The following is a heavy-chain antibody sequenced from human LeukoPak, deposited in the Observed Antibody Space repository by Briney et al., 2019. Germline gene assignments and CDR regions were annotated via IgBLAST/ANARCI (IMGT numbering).Heavy chain of an antibody. Sequence: GGSLRLSCAASGFTFSSYSMNWVRQAPGKGLEWVSSISSSSSYIYYADSVKGRFTISRDNAKNSLYLQMNSLRAEDTAVYYCARVESWSGYFQLDYWGQGTLVTVSS. CDR2: ISSSSSYI. V-gene: IGHV3-21*01. CDR1: GFTFSSYS. CDR3: ARVESWSGYFQLDY. D-gene: IGHD3-3*01. J-gene: IGHJ4*02.